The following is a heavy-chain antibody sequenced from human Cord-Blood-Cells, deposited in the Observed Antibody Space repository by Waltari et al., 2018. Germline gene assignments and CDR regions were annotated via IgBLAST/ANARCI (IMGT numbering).Heavy chain of an antibody. V-gene: IGHV3-43*02. J-gene: IGHJ4*02. CDR1: GFTVDDYA. CDR3: AKGIIVVVTAVDY. Sequence: EVQLVESGGGGVQPGGSLRLSCAASGFTVDDYATHWGRQAPGKGLDWVALIGGDCXXXKHXXXVKXXXTISRDKXXNSLXMQMNSLITEDTALYYCAKGIIVVVTAVDYWGQGTLVTVSS. CDR2: IGGDCXXX. D-gene: IGHD2-21*02.